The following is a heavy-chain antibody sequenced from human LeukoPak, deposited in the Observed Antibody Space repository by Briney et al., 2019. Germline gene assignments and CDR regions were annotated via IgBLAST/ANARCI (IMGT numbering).Heavy chain of an antibody. Sequence: GGSLRLSCVASGFTFSGYSMNWVRQTPGKGLEWISYIDSTSGTIHHADSVKGRFSTSRDNAKNSVYLQMNSLRADDTAMYYCVRGGLDHWGQGALVTVSS. CDR3: VRGGLDH. CDR2: IDSTSGTI. CDR1: GFTFSGYS. V-gene: IGHV3-48*04. J-gene: IGHJ4*02. D-gene: IGHD5-12*01.